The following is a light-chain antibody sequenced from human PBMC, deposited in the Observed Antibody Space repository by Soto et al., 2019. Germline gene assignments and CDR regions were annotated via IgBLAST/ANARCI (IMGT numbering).Light chain of an antibody. V-gene: IGKV3-20*01. CDR2: GAS. CDR3: QQYGRP. J-gene: IGKJ1*01. Sequence: ETVLTQSPGTLSLSPGERATLSCRASQSVSSDYLAWYQHQPGQAPRLLIHGASSRATGIPDRFSGSGSGTDFTLTISRLEPEDFGVYYCQQYGRPFGQGTKVDIK. CDR1: QSVSSDY.